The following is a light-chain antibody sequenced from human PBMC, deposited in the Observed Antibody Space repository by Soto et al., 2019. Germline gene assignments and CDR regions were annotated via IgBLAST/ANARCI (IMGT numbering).Light chain of an antibody. V-gene: IGKV3-20*01. CDR3: QQYGSSPDT. J-gene: IGKJ1*01. Sequence: EIVLTQSPGTLSLSTGERATLSCRASQSVSSSYLAWYQQKPGQAPRLLIYGASSRATGIPDRFSGSGSGTDFTLTISRLEPEDFAVYYCQQYGSSPDTFGQGTKV. CDR1: QSVSSSY. CDR2: GAS.